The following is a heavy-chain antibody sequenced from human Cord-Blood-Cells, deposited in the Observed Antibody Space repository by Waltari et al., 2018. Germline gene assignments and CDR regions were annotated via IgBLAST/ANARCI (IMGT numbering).Heavy chain of an antibody. Sequence: QVQLQESGPGMVKPSETLSLTCTVSGGSISSYYWSWIRQPPGKGLEWIGYIYYSGSTNTTPSLKSRVTMSVDTSKNQFSLKLSSVTAADTAVYYCAGWFRGLFDYWGQGTLVTVAS. CDR3: AGWFRGLFDY. V-gene: IGHV4-59*08. CDR2: IYYSGST. J-gene: IGHJ4*02. CDR1: GGSISSYY. D-gene: IGHD3-10*01.